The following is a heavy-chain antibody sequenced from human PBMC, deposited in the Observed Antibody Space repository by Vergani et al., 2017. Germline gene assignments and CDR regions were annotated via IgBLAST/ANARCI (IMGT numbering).Heavy chain of an antibody. J-gene: IGHJ3*02. CDR2: INSDGSST. D-gene: IGHD3-22*01. CDR3: ARGPSNPYYYDSSGRDAFDI. V-gene: IGHV3-74*01. Sequence: EVQLVEPGGGLVQPGGSLRLSCAASGFTFSSYWMHWVRQAPGKGLVWVSRINSDGSSTSYADSVKGRFTISRDNAKNTLYLQMNSLRAEDTAVYYCARGPSNPYYYDSSGRDAFDIWGQGTTVTVSS. CDR1: GFTFSSYW.